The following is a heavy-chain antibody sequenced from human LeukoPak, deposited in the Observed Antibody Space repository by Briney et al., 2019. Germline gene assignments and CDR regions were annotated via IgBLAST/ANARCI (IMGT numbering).Heavy chain of an antibody. CDR3: ARDYTTEEGDY. D-gene: IGHD4-17*01. CDR1: GYSFTTYG. V-gene: IGHV1-18*01. J-gene: IGHJ4*02. CDR2: ISAYNGNT. Sequence: ASVKVSCKTSGYSFTTYGITWLRQAPGQGLEWMGWISAYNGNTNYAQKLQGRVTMTADTSTSTAYMELRSLRSDDTAVYYCARDYTTEEGDYWGQGTLVTVSS.